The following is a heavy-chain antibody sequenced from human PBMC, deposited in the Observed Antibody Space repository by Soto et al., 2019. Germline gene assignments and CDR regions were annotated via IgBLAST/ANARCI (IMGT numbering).Heavy chain of an antibody. J-gene: IGHJ5*02. CDR2: IYYSGST. CDR3: ARRRGARSTTNWFDP. D-gene: IGHD5-12*01. Sequence: KPSETLSLTCTVSGGSISSSSYYWGWIRQPPGKGLEWIGSIYYSGSTYYNPSLKSRVTISVDTSKNQFSLKLSSVTAADTAVYYCARRRGARSTTNWFDPWGQGTLVTVSS. V-gene: IGHV4-39*01. CDR1: GGSISSSSYY.